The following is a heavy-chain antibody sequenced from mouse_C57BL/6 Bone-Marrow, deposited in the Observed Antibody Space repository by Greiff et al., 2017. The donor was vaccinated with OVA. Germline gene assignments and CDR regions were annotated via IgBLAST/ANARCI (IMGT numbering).Heavy chain of an antibody. V-gene: IGHV1-52*01. CDR3: ARSHYGSSFYYAMDY. J-gene: IGHJ4*01. CDR1: GYTFTSYW. CDR2: IDPSDSET. D-gene: IGHD1-1*01. Sequence: QVHVKQPGAELVRPGSSVKLSCKASGYTFTSYWMHWVKQRPIQGLEWIGNIDPSDSETHYNQKFKDKATLTVDKSSSTAYMQLSSLTSEDSAVYYCARSHYGSSFYYAMDYWGQGTSVTVSS.